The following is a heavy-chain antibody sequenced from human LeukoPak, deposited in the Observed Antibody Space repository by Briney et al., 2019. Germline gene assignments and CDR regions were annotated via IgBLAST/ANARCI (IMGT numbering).Heavy chain of an antibody. Sequence: ASVKVSCKASGYTFTSYYMHWVRQAPGQGLEWMGIINPSGGSTSYAQKFRGRVTMTRDTSTSTVYMELSSLRSEDTAVYYCARGSGIVATIIQLYDYWGQGTLVTVSS. CDR1: GYTFTSYY. CDR2: INPSGGST. J-gene: IGHJ4*02. V-gene: IGHV1-46*01. D-gene: IGHD5-12*01. CDR3: ARGSGIVATIIQLYDY.